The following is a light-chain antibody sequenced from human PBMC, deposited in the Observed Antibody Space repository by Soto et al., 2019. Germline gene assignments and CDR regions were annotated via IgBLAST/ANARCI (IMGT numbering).Light chain of an antibody. CDR2: DAS. Sequence: DIQMTQSPSTLSASVGDRVTITCRASQSISSWLAWYQQKPGKAPNLLIYDASSLERGVPSRFSGSGSGTEFTLTISSLQPDDFSTYYGQQYNSYSRTWTFGQGTKVEIQ. CDR3: QQYNSYSRTWT. J-gene: IGKJ1*01. CDR1: QSISSW. V-gene: IGKV1-5*01.